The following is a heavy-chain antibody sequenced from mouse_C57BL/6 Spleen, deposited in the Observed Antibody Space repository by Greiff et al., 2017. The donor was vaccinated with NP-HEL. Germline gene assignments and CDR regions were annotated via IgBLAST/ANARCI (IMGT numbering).Heavy chain of an antibody. D-gene: IGHD1-1*01. Sequence: VQLQQPGAELVKPGASVKMSCKASGYTFTSYWITWVKQRPGQGLEWIGDIYPGSGSTNYNEKFKSKATLTVDTSSSTAYMQLSSLTSEDSAVYYCARPITTVVPHWYFDVWGTGTTVTVSS. J-gene: IGHJ1*03. CDR3: ARPITTVVPHWYFDV. CDR1: GYTFTSYW. CDR2: IYPGSGST. V-gene: IGHV1-55*01.